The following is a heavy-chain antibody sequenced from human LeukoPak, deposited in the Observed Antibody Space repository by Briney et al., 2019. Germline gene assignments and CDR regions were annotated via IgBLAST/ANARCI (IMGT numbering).Heavy chain of an antibody. J-gene: IGHJ4*02. Sequence: GGSLRLSCAASGFTFSSYWMSWVRQAPGKGLEWVANIKQDGSEKYYVDSVKGRFTISRDNAKNSLYLQMNSLGAEDTAVYYCARERHYYGSGSYYTRLDYWGQGTLVTVSS. CDR3: ARERHYYGSGSYYTRLDY. V-gene: IGHV3-7*01. D-gene: IGHD3-10*01. CDR2: IKQDGSEK. CDR1: GFTFSSYW.